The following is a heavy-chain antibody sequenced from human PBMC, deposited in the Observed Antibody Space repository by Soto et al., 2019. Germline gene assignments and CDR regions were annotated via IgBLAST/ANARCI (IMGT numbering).Heavy chain of an antibody. CDR3: ARLSMYYDFWSGYPPPPYYFDY. Sequence: SETLSLTCTVSGGSISSSSYYWGWIRQPPGKGLEWIGYIYYSGSTNYNPSLKSRVTISVDTSKNQFSLKLSSVTAADTAVYYCARLSMYYDFWSGYPPPPYYFDYWGQGTLVTVSS. CDR2: IYYSGST. CDR1: GGSISSSSYY. D-gene: IGHD3-3*01. J-gene: IGHJ4*02. V-gene: IGHV4-61*05.